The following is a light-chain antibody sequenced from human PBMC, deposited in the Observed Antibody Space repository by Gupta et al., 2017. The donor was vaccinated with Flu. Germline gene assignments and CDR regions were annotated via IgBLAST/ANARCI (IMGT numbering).Light chain of an antibody. Sequence: DIQMTQSPSSLSASVGDRVTITCQASQDIGDSVNWYQQKPGKAPKSLIYDASTLETGVPSRFSGSGSGTHFTFTISSLQPEDLATYYCEQHDKLPVTFGQGTRLEIK. CDR1: QDIGDS. CDR3: EQHDKLPVT. CDR2: DAS. J-gene: IGKJ5*01. V-gene: IGKV1-33*01.